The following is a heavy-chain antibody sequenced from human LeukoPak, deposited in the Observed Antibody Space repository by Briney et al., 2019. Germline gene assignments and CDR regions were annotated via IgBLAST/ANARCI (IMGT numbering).Heavy chain of an antibody. D-gene: IGHD3-22*01. CDR3: ARDYYYDSSGYYYSTRADY. Sequence: ASVKVSRKASGYTFTSYGISWVRQAPGQGLEWMGWISAYNGNTNYAQKLQGRVTMTTDTSTSTTYMELRSLRSDDTAVYYCARDYYYDSSGYYYSTRADYWGQGTLVTVSS. V-gene: IGHV1-18*01. CDR2: ISAYNGNT. J-gene: IGHJ4*02. CDR1: GYTFTSYG.